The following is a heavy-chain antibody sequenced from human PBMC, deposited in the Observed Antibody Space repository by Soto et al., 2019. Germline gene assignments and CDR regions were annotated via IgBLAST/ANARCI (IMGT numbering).Heavy chain of an antibody. CDR1: GGSISSSSYY. CDR3: ARRRNYDPYGMDV. V-gene: IGHV4-39*01. D-gene: IGHD3-3*01. J-gene: IGHJ6*02. Sequence: QSQTLSLTCTVSGGSISSSSYYWGWIRQPPGKGLEWIGSIYYSGSTYYNPSLKSRVTISVDTSKNQFSLKVSSVTAADTAVYYCARRRNYDPYGMDVWGQGTTVTVSS. CDR2: IYYSGST.